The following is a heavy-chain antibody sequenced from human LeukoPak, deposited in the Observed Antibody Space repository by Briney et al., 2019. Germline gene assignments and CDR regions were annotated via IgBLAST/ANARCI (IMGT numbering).Heavy chain of an antibody. J-gene: IGHJ3*02. Sequence: TGGSLRLSCAASGFTFSSYGMHWVRQAPGKGLEWVAVISYDGSNKYYADSVKGRFTISRDNSKNTLYLQMNSLRAEDTAVYYYAKNVLLWFGDEGAFDIWGQGTMVTVSS. V-gene: IGHV3-30*18. D-gene: IGHD3-10*01. CDR3: AKNVLLWFGDEGAFDI. CDR2: ISYDGSNK. CDR1: GFTFSSYG.